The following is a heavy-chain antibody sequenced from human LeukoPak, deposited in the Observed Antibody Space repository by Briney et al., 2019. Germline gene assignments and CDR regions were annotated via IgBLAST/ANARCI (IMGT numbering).Heavy chain of an antibody. CDR3: ARASSKQLAGYLPDGFDI. V-gene: IGHV3-30-3*01. J-gene: IGHJ3*02. CDR2: ISYDGSNK. Sequence: GRSLRLSCAASGFTFSSYAMHWVRQAPGKGLEWVADISYDGSNKYYADSVKGRFTISRDNAKNSLSLQMNSLRADDAAVYYCARASSKQLAGYLPDGFDIWGQGTMVTVSS. CDR1: GFTFSSYA. D-gene: IGHD3-9*01.